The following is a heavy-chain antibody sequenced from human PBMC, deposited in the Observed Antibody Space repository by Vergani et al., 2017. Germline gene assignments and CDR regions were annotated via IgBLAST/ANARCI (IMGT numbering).Heavy chain of an antibody. Sequence: EVQLLESGGGLVQPGGSLRLSCAASGFTFSSYAMSWVRQAPGKGLEWVSSISSSSSYIYYADSVKGRFTISRDNAKNSLYLQMNSLRAEDTAVYYCAREEGGGWSLDWGQGTLVTVSS. D-gene: IGHD6-19*01. J-gene: IGHJ4*02. CDR1: GFTFSSYA. V-gene: IGHV3-21*01. CDR3: AREEGGGWSLD. CDR2: ISSSSSYI.